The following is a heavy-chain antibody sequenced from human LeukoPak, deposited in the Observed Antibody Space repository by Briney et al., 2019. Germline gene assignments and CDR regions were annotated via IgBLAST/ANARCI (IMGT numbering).Heavy chain of an antibody. D-gene: IGHD6-19*01. CDR1: KFNFNSYG. CDR2: ISGSGGST. V-gene: IGHV3-23*01. CDR3: ARDLEYSSGQTLGY. Sequence: GGSLRLSCTTSKFNFNSYGMTWVRQAPGKGLEWVSSISGSGGSTQYAASVQGRFTISRDNSKNTLYLQMNSLRAEDTAVYYCARDLEYSSGQTLGYWGQGTLVTVSS. J-gene: IGHJ4*02.